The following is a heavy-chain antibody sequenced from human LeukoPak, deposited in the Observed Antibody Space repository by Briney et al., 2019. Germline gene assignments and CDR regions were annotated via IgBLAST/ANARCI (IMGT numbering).Heavy chain of an antibody. Sequence: EASVKVSCKASGYTFTSYGISWVRQAPGQGLEWMGWISAYNGNTNYAQKLQGRVTMTTDTSTSTAYMELRSLRSDDTAVYYCARDGTYYYDSSGYDYWGQGTLVTVSS. CDR1: GYTFTSYG. V-gene: IGHV1-18*01. CDR2: ISAYNGNT. J-gene: IGHJ4*02. D-gene: IGHD3-22*01. CDR3: ARDGTYYYDSSGYDY.